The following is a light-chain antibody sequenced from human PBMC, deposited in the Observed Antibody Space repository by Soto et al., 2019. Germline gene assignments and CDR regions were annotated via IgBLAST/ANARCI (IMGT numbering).Light chain of an antibody. Sequence: QSVLTQPPSVSAAPGQKVTISCSGSSSNIGRNYVSWYQQFPGTVPKLLIYDNGKRPSGIPDRVSGSKSGTSAALGITGLQTGDEADYYCGTRDDSLSPVVFGGGTKLTVL. V-gene: IGLV1-51*01. CDR2: DNG. CDR3: GTRDDSLSPVV. J-gene: IGLJ2*01. CDR1: SSNIGRNY.